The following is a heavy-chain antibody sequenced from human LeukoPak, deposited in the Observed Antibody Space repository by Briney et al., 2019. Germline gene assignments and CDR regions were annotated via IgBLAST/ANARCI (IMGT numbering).Heavy chain of an antibody. CDR3: ARAVATTDDAFDI. V-gene: IGHV1-46*01. J-gene: IGHJ3*02. CDR2: INPGGGST. CDR1: GYTFTSYY. Sequence: ASVKVSCKASGYTFTSYYMHWVRQAPGQGLEWMGIINPGGGSTSYAQKFQGRVTMTRDTSTSTVYMELSSLRSEDTAVYYCARAVATTDDAFDIWGQGTMVTVSS. D-gene: IGHD5-12*01.